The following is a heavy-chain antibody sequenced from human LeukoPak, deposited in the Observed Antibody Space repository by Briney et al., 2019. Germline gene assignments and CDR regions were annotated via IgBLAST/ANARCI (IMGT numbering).Heavy chain of an antibody. D-gene: IGHD1-26*01. CDR3: ARAGGAFDI. Sequence: SVKVSCKTSGFTFSTSAVQWVRQPRGQPLEWIGWIIVGTGETNYAQSLQGRLTITRDMSTSTAYMELSSLRSEDTAVYYCARAGGAFDIWGQGTMVTVSS. CDR1: GFTFSTSA. V-gene: IGHV1-58*01. J-gene: IGHJ3*02. CDR2: IIVGTGET.